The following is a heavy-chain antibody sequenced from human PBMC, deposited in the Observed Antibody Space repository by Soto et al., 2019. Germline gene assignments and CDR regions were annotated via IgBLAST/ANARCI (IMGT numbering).Heavy chain of an antibody. Sequence: SVKVSCKASGGTFSSYAISWVRQAPGQGLEWMGGIIPIFGTANYAQKFQGRVTMTRNTSISTAYMELSSLRSEDTAVYYCARRYSSSPGGFDPWGQGTLVTVSS. V-gene: IGHV1-69*05. CDR2: IIPIFGTA. J-gene: IGHJ5*02. CDR3: ARRYSSSPGGFDP. D-gene: IGHD6-13*01. CDR1: GGTFSSYA.